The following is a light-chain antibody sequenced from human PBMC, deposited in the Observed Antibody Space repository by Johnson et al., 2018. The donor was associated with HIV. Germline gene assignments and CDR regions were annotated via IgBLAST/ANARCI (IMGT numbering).Light chain of an antibody. J-gene: IGLJ1*01. Sequence: QSVLTQPPSVSAAPGQKVTISCSGSSSNIGKNYVCWYQQLPGTAPKLLIYDNNKRPSGIPDRFSGSRSGTSATLGITGLKTGDEADYYCATWDSSLSAFYVFGTGTKVTVV. CDR2: DNN. CDR1: SSNIGKNY. V-gene: IGLV1-51*01. CDR3: ATWDSSLSAFYV.